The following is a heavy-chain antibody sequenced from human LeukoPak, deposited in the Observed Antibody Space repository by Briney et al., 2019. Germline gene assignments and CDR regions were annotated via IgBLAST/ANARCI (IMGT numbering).Heavy chain of an antibody. Sequence: RPSETLSLTCTVSGGSISSYYWSWIRQPPGKGLEWIGYIYYSGSTNYNPSLKSRVTISVDTSKNQFSLKLSSVTAADTAVYYCARGYCTNAVCSLGPTQAWGQGTLVTVSS. CDR1: GGSISSYY. J-gene: IGHJ4*02. V-gene: IGHV4-59*01. CDR2: IYYSGST. CDR3: ARGYCTNAVCSLGPTQA. D-gene: IGHD2-8*01.